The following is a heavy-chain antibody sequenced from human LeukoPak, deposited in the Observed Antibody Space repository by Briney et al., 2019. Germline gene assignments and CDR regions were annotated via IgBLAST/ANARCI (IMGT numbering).Heavy chain of an antibody. CDR2: IFYSGNT. V-gene: IGHV4-59*08. J-gene: IGHJ3*02. CDR1: GGSISTYY. D-gene: IGHD1-7*01. Sequence: SETLSLTCSVSGGSISTYYWSWIRQPPGKGLEWIGYIFYSGNTNYNPSLKSRVTISVDTSKNQFSLKLSSVTAADTAVYYCARHLYNWNYGAFDIWGQGTMVTVSS. CDR3: ARHLYNWNYGAFDI.